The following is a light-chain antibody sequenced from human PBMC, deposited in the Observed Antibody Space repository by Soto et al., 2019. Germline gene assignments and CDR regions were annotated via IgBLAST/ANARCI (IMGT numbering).Light chain of an antibody. CDR1: SSNIGSNT. CDR2: GQN. J-gene: IGLJ2*01. CDR3: AVCDGSLDGRV. V-gene: IGLV1-44*01. Sequence: QSVLTQPPSASGTPGQRVTISCSGSSSNIGSNTMNWYQQLPGTAPKLHIYGQNQRPSGVPDRFSGSKSGTSASLAISGLQSEDEADYYCAVCDGSLDGRVFGGGTKLTVL.